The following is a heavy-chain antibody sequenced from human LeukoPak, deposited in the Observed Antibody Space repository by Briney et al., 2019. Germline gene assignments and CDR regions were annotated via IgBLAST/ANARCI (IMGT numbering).Heavy chain of an antibody. CDR1: GGSISSYY. CDR2: IYYSGST. J-gene: IGHJ6*03. V-gene: IGHV4-59*12. Sequence: SETLSLTCTVSGGSISSYYWSWIRQPPGKGLEWIGYIYYSGSTNYNPSLKSRVTMSVDTSKNQFSLKLSTVTAADTAVYYCAGEVAAAGLTSLSYYYYYMDVWGKGTTVTVSS. D-gene: IGHD6-13*01. CDR3: AGEVAAAGLTSLSYYYYYMDV.